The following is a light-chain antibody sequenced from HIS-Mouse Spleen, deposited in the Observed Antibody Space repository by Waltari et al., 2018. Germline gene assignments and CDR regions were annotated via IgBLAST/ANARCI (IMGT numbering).Light chain of an antibody. J-gene: IGLJ2*01. Sequence: QSALTQPPSASGSPGQSVPISCPGTSSYVGGDNHVSWYQQHPGKAPKLMIYEVSKRPSGVPDRFSGSKSGNTASLTVSGLQAEDEADYYCSSYAGSNNFVVFGGGTKLTVL. V-gene: IGLV2-8*01. CDR3: SSYAGSNNFVV. CDR2: EVS. CDR1: SSYVGGDNH.